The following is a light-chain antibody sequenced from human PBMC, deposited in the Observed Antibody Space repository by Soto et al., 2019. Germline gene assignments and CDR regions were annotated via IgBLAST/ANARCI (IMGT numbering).Light chain of an antibody. CDR1: PSFSSN. J-gene: IGKJ5*01. CDR3: QQYNAWPRT. V-gene: IGKV3-15*01. Sequence: ELTQFPATLSVSPGERATLSYRGSPSFSSNLAWYQHKPGQAPRLLIYGASTRATGVPDRFSGSGSGTEFTLTISSLQSEDFALYYGQQYNAWPRTFGQGTRLEIK. CDR2: GAS.